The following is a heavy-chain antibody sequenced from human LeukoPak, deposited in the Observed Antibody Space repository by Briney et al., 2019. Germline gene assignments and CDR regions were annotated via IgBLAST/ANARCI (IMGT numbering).Heavy chain of an antibody. V-gene: IGHV4-34*01. Sequence: KTSETLPLTCAVYGGSFSGYHWSWIRQPPGKGLEWIGEINHRGSTNYDPSLKSRVTMSVDTSKNQFSLKLSSATAADTAVYYCARGRGAARFVTIEFDYWGQGALVTVSS. D-gene: IGHD6-6*01. CDR1: GGSFSGYH. CDR3: ARGRGAARFVTIEFDY. CDR2: INHRGST. J-gene: IGHJ4*02.